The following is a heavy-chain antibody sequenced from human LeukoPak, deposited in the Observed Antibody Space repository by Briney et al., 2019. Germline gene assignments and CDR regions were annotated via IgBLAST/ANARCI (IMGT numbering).Heavy chain of an antibody. Sequence: ASVKVSCKASGYTFTGYYMHWVRQAPGQGLEWMGWINPNSGGTNYARKFQGRVTMTRDTSISTAYMELSRLRSDDTAVYYCARGVAGRGRSWFDPWGQGTLVTVSS. J-gene: IGHJ5*02. CDR1: GYTFTGYY. CDR3: ARGVAGRGRSWFDP. V-gene: IGHV1-2*02. CDR2: INPNSGGT. D-gene: IGHD6-19*01.